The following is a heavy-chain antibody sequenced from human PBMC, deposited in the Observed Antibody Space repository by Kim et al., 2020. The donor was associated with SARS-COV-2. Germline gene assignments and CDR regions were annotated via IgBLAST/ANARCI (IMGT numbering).Heavy chain of an antibody. CDR2: INHSGST. V-gene: IGHV4-34*01. CDR1: GGSFSGYY. CDR3: AGGRALTIFGVVISRGNWFDP. D-gene: IGHD3-3*01. J-gene: IGHJ5*02. Sequence: SETLSLTCAVYGGSFSGYYWSWIRQPPGKGLEWIGEINHSGSTNYNPSLKSRVTISVDTSKSQFSLKLSSVTAADTAVYYCAGGRALTIFGVVISRGNWFDPWGQGTLVTVSS.